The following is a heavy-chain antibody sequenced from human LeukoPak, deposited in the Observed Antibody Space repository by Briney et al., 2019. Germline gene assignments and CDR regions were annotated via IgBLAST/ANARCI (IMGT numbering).Heavy chain of an antibody. V-gene: IGHV4-59*01. Sequence: SETLSLTCTVSGGSISSYYWSWIRQPPGKGLEWIGYIFQSGTTKYNPSLKSRVTILSDVSKNQFSLNLTSVTAADTAVYYCARDSWGRFDYWGQGTLVAVSS. CDR2: IFQSGTT. CDR1: GGSISSYY. D-gene: IGHD7-27*01. CDR3: ARDSWGRFDY. J-gene: IGHJ4*02.